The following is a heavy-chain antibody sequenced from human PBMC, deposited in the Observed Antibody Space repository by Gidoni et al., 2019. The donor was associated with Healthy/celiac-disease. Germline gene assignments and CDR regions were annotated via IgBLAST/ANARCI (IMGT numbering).Heavy chain of an antibody. J-gene: IGHJ4*02. CDR1: GYTFTSYG. D-gene: IGHD3-10*01. CDR3: ARDSRLGVRGVPGDY. V-gene: IGHV1-18*01. Sequence: QVQLVQSGAEVKKPGASVTVSCKASGYTFTSYGISWVRQAPGQGLEWMGWISAYNGNTNYAQKLQGRVTMTTDTSTSTAYMELRSLRSDDTAVYYCARDSRLGVRGVPGDYWGQGTLVTVSS. CDR2: ISAYNGNT.